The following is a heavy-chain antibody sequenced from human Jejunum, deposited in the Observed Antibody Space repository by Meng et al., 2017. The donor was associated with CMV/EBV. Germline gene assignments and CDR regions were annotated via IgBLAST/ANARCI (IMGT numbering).Heavy chain of an antibody. D-gene: IGHD6-19*01. CDR3: AKALMYSSGYYYGMDV. CDR2: ISGSGDTT. Sequence: TFSSYAMSWVRQAPGKGLEWVSAISGSGDTTYYADSVKGRFTISRDNSKNTLYLQMNSLRAEDTAVYYCAKALMYSSGYYYGMDVWGQGTTVTVSS. CDR1: TFSSYA. J-gene: IGHJ6*02. V-gene: IGHV3-23*01.